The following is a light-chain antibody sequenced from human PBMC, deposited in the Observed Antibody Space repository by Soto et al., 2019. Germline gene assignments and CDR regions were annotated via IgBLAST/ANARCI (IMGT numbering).Light chain of an antibody. CDR2: AAS. Sequence: DIQLTQSPSFLSASVGDRVTITCGASQGISSYLAWYQQKPGKAPKLLIYAASTLHSGVPSRFSGSGAGAEFTLTISSLQAEYFATYCWQHLNRYVALTFGGGTKVEIK. CDR3: QHLNRYVALT. V-gene: IGKV1-9*01. J-gene: IGKJ4*01. CDR1: QGISSY.